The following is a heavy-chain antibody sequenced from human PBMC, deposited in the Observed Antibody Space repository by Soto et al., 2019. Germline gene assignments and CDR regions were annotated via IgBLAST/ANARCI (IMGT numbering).Heavy chain of an antibody. V-gene: IGHV3-33*01. Sequence: QVQLVESGGGVVQPGRSLRLSCAASGFTFSSYCMHWVRQAPGKGLEWVAVIWYDGSNKYYADSVKGRFTISRDNSKNTLYLQMNSLRAEDTAVYYCARGATANLIYYYYGMDVWGQGTTVTVSS. J-gene: IGHJ6*02. CDR3: ARGATANLIYYYYGMDV. CDR1: GFTFSSYC. D-gene: IGHD2-21*02. CDR2: IWYDGSNK.